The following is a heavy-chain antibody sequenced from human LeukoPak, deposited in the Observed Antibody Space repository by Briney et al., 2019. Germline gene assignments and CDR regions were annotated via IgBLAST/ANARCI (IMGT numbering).Heavy chain of an antibody. J-gene: IGHJ4*02. Sequence: ASVNVSCKASGYTFTGYYMHWVRQAPGQGLEWMGGINPNSGDTNYAQKFQGTVTMTRDTSISTAYLELSRLGSDDTAVYYCAKAPPRLYSGSSYLFDYWGQGTLVTVSS. CDR3: AKAPPRLYSGSSYLFDY. CDR2: INPNSGDT. V-gene: IGHV1-2*02. D-gene: IGHD6-6*01. CDR1: GYTFTGYY.